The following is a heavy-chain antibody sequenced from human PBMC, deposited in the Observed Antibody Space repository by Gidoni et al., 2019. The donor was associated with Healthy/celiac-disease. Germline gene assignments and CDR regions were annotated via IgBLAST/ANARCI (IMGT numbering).Heavy chain of an antibody. Sequence: EVQLVESGGGLVQPGRSLRLSCAASGFTFADYAMHWVRQAPGKGLEWVSGISWNSGSIGYADSVKGRFTISRDNAKNSLYLQMNSLRAEDTALYYCAKAVYSTRPYYYYGMDVWGQGTTVTVSS. CDR3: AKAVYSTRPYYYYGMDV. D-gene: IGHD6-13*01. CDR1: GFTFADYA. V-gene: IGHV3-9*01. J-gene: IGHJ6*02. CDR2: ISWNSGSI.